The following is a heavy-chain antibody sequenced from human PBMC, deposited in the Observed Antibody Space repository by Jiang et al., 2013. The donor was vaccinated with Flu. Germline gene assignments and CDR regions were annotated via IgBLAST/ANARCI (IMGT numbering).Heavy chain of an antibody. CDR1: GFTFSSDS. D-gene: IGHD4-17*01. Sequence: GLVQPGGSLRVSCAASGFTFSSDSMNWVRQAPGKGLEWVSYISSSSSTIYYADSVKGRFTISRDSAKNSLYLQMNSLRAEDTAVYYCARDRDDYGDPGAFDIWGQGTMVTVSS. J-gene: IGHJ3*02. CDR2: ISSSSSTI. V-gene: IGHV3-48*01. CDR3: ARDRDDYGDPGAFDI.